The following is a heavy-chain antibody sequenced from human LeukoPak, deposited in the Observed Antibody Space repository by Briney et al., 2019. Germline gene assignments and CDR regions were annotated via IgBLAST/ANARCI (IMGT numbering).Heavy chain of an antibody. V-gene: IGHV4-59*01. D-gene: IGHD3-10*01. CDR3: AREGGSGSYYKWFDP. CDR1: GGSISSYY. Sequence: SETLSLTCTVSGGSISSYYWSWIRQPPGKGLEWIGCIDYSGSTNYNPSLKSRVNISVDTSKNQFSLKLNSVTAADTAVYYCAREGGSGSYYKWFDPWGQGTLVTVSS. J-gene: IGHJ5*02. CDR2: IDYSGST.